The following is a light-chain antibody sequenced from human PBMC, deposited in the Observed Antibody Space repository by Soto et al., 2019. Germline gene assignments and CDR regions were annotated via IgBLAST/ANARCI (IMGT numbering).Light chain of an antibody. Sequence: ASQMTQSPSSLSASVGDRVTITCRASQDIRTELGWYQQKPGKAPRLLIYGTFSLQSGVPSRFSGSGSGTDFTLTISSLQPDDFATYYCLQDFKYPRTFGQGTEVDIK. CDR3: LQDFKYPRT. V-gene: IGKV1-6*01. J-gene: IGKJ1*01. CDR2: GTF. CDR1: QDIRTE.